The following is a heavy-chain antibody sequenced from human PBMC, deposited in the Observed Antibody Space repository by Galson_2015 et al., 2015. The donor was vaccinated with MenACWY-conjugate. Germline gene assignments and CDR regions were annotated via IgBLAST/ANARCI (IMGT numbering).Heavy chain of an antibody. J-gene: IGHJ4*02. CDR2: ISYDGSNK. D-gene: IGHD5-18*01. CDR3: AKDPTRVDTASY. CDR1: GFTFSSYG. Sequence: SLRLSCAASGFTFSSYGMHWVRQAPGKGLEWVAVISYDGSNKYCADSVKGRFTISRDNSKNTLYLQMNSLRAEDTAVYYCAKDPTRVDTASYWGQGTLVTVSS. V-gene: IGHV3-30*18.